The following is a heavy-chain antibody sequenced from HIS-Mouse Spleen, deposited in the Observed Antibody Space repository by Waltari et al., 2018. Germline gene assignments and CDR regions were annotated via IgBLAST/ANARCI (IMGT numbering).Heavy chain of an antibody. CDR2: IKPDGSGK. J-gene: IGHJ4*02. Sequence: EVQLVESGGGLVQPGGSLRLSCAASGFTFSSYWMSWVRQAPGKGLELVANIKPDGSGKYYVDSVKGRFTISRDNAKNSLYLQMNSLRAEDTAVYYCARELRIAAGVDWGQGTLVTVSS. V-gene: IGHV3-7*01. CDR3: ARELRIAAGVD. CDR1: GFTFSSYW. D-gene: IGHD6-13*01.